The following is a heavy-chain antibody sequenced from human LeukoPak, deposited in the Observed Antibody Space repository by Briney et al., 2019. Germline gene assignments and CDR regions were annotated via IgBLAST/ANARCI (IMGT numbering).Heavy chain of an antibody. D-gene: IGHD3-3*01. CDR1: VHTLSDLT. CDR3: AAGGLYDLLPY. V-gene: IGHV1-24*01. CDR2: FDPGNGEI. Sequence: ASVKVSCKVSVHTLSDLTMQWVRQAPGKGREWMGGFDPGNGEIINAQKFQGRVTMTEDASTDTAYMELSSLKSEDTAVYYCAAGGLYDLLPYRGQGTLVTVSS. J-gene: IGHJ4*02.